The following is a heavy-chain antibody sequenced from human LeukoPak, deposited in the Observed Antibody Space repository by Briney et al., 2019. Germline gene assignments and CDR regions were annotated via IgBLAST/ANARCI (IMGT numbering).Heavy chain of an antibody. D-gene: IGHD3-10*01. CDR2: IYHSGNT. V-gene: IGHV4-38-2*01. CDR1: GYSISSGYY. J-gene: IGHJ4*02. Sequence: PSETLSLTCAVSGYSISSGYYWGWIRQPPGKGLEWIGSIYHSGNTYYNPSLKSRVTISVDTSKNQFSVKLSSVTAADTAVYYCARQHFYGSGSYFGYWGQGTLVTVS. CDR3: ARQHFYGSGSYFGY.